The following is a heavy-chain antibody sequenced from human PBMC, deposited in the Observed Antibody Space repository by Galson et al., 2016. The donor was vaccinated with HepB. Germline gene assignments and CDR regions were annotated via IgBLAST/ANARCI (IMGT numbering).Heavy chain of an antibody. J-gene: IGHJ3*02. CDR3: ARKPRYFRGDGCYGFDI. D-gene: IGHD2-15*01. Sequence: PALVKPPQTLTLTCTFSGFSLRTNGMCVSWIRQPPGKALEWLARIDWDNNEYRSPSLRTRLTISKDTSKNQVVLTMTNLDPEDTATYYCARKPRYFRGDGCYGFDIWSQGAMVTVSS. CDR2: IDWDNNE. V-gene: IGHV2-70*11. CDR1: GFSLRTNGMC.